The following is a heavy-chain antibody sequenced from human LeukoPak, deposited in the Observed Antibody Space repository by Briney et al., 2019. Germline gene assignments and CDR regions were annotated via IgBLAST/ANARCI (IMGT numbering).Heavy chain of an antibody. CDR3: ARRVGSWFDP. D-gene: IGHD3-16*01. Sequence: PSETLSLICTVSGGPITGYHWSWVRQPPGKGLEWIGYIYYSGNTNYNPSLKSRVTISVDTARNQFSLKLSSVTAADTAVYYCARRVGSWFDPWGQGTLVTVSS. CDR2: IYYSGNT. CDR1: GGPITGYH. V-gene: IGHV4-59*01. J-gene: IGHJ5*02.